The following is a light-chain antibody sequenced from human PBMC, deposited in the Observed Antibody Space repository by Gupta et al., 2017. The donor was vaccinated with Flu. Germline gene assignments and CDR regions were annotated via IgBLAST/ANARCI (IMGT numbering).Light chain of an antibody. CDR2: AAS. CDR3: QQGNTFPFT. J-gene: IGKJ3*01. CDR1: QDIGSW. V-gene: IGKV1-12*01. Sequence: DIQMTQSPSSVSASVGDRVTITCRASQDIGSWLAWYQQKPGTAPKFLIYAASSLQSGVPSRFSGSGSGTDFTLTVSSLQPEDFATYYCQQGNTFPFTFGPGTKVDLK.